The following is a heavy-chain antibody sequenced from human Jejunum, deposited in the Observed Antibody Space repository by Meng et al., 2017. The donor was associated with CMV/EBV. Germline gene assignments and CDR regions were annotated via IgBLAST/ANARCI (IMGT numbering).Heavy chain of an antibody. CDR1: FPGYH. J-gene: IGHJ3*01. CDR3: AKSKWACSSTSCYAFDV. D-gene: IGHD2-2*01. Sequence: FPGYHIYWIRQAPGQGLECMEWINPNTGDTNYAQKFQDTVTMTRDTSVSTAYMELSRLRSDDTAIYYCAKSKWACSSTSCYAFDVWGQGTMVTVSS. V-gene: IGHV1-2*02. CDR2: INPNTGDT.